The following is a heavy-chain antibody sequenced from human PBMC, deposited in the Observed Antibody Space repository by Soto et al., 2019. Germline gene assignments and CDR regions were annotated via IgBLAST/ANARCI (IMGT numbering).Heavy chain of an antibody. D-gene: IGHD6-13*01. CDR3: ARGGGRAADPFQH. V-gene: IGHV4-34*01. J-gene: IGHJ1*01. CDR2: INHSGST. CDR1: GGSFSGYY. Sequence: SETLSLTCAVYGGSFSGYYWSWIRQPPGKGLEWIGEINHSGSTNYNPSLKSRVTISVDTSKNQFSLKLSSVTAADTAVYYCARGGGRAADPFQHWGQGTLVTVSS.